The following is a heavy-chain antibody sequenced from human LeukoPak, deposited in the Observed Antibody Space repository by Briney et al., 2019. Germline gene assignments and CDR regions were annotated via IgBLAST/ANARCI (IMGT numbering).Heavy chain of an antibody. Sequence: SETLSLTCTVSGASISSDYWSWTRQPPGKGLEWIGYIYITGNTNYSPSLKSRVTMSLDTSKNQFSLKLSSVTATDTAVYYCARHPFFNPFDYWGLGTLVTVSS. CDR2: IYITGNT. J-gene: IGHJ4*02. V-gene: IGHV4-59*08. D-gene: IGHD1-14*01. CDR3: ARHPFFNPFDY. CDR1: GASISSDY.